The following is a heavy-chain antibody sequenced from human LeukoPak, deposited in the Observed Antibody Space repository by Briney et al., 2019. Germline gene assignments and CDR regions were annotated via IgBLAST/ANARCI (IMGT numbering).Heavy chain of an antibody. Sequence: SQSLSLTCTVSGYSISSGYYWGGIRQPPGKGLEGIGSIYHSGHTFYNPSLKSRVTLSVDTSKNQFSLQMSSVTAADTAVYYCARRSSSTSDWFDPWGQGTLVTVSS. CDR2: IYHSGHT. V-gene: IGHV4-38-2*02. CDR3: ARRSSSTSDWFDP. D-gene: IGHD6-13*01. CDR1: GYSISSGYY. J-gene: IGHJ5*02.